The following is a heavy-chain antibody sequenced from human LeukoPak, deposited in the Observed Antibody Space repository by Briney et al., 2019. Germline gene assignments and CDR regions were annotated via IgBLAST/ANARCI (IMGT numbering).Heavy chain of an antibody. CDR1: GGSISSYY. J-gene: IGHJ4*02. CDR3: ARHSPIMTRHYNFDY. V-gene: IGHV4-59*08. Sequence: SETLSLTCTVSGGSISSYYWSWIRQPPGKGLEWIGYIYYSGSTNYNPSLKSRVTISVDTSKNQFSLKLSSVTAADTAVYYCARHSPIMTRHYNFDYWGQGTLVTVSS. D-gene: IGHD3-9*01. CDR2: IYYSGST.